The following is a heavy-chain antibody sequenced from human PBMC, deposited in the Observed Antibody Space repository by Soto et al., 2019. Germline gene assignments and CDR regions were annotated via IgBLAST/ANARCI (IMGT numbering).Heavy chain of an antibody. V-gene: IGHV1-18*04. CDR1: GYDFSSYG. Sequence: QVQLVQSGAEVKKPGASVKVSCKASGYDFSSYGISWVRQAPGQGLEWMGWISASNGNRDYAQQFQGSVTMTSDTSRTTAYMELRSLRSDATAVYYCVRAPQRNDYWGQGTLVNVSS. D-gene: IGHD2-2*01. CDR3: VRAPQRNDY. J-gene: IGHJ4*02. CDR2: ISASNGNR.